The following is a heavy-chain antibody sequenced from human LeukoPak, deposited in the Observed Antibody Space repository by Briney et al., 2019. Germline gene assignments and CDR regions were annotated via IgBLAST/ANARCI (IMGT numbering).Heavy chain of an antibody. CDR2: IRYDGINK. CDR1: GFTFCSYG. CDR3: AKDSLTGTGPYYFDY. V-gene: IGHV3-30*02. Sequence: PGGSLRLSCATSGFTFCSYGLDWVRQAPGKGREWLAYIRYDGINKYYADSVQGRFTISTDNSKNKVYLQMNSLRAEDTAVYYCAKDSLTGTGPYYFDYWGQGTLVTVSS. J-gene: IGHJ4*02. D-gene: IGHD3-9*01.